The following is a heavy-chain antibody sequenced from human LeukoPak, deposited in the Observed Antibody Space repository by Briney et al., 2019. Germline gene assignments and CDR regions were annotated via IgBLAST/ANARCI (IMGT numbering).Heavy chain of an antibody. J-gene: IGHJ6*03. Sequence: ASVKVSCKSSGYTFTGCYMHWVRQAPGQGLEWMGWFNPNSAGTNYAQKFPGRVTMTRDTSISTAYMELSRLRSDDTAVSYCESNYLYYYYMDVWGKGTTVTVSS. CDR1: GYTFTGCY. CDR3: ESNYLYYYYMDV. D-gene: IGHD1-1*01. CDR2: FNPNSAGT. V-gene: IGHV1-2*02.